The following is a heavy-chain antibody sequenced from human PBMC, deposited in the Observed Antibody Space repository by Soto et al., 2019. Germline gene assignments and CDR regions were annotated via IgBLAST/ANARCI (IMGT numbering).Heavy chain of an antibody. CDR2: INPSGGST. J-gene: IGHJ4*02. CDR1: GYTFRNYY. Sequence: ASVKVSCKASGYTFRNYYMHWVRQAPGQGLEWMGIINPSGGSTNYAQKFQGRVTMTRDTSTSTVYMELSSLRSEDTAVYYCARGITIFGVVIMELDYWGQGTLVTVSS. D-gene: IGHD3-3*01. V-gene: IGHV1-46*01. CDR3: ARGITIFGVVIMELDY.